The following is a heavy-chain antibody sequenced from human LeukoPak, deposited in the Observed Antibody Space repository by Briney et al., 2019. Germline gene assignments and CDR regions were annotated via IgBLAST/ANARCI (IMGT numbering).Heavy chain of an antibody. CDR1: GGTFSSYA. CDR2: IIPIFGTA. CDR3: ARVGTDYYYYGMDV. Sequence: ASVKVSCKASGGTFSSYAISWVRQAPGQGLEWMGGIIPIFGTANYAQKFRGRVTITADECTSTAYMELSSLRSEDTAVYYCARVGTDYYYYGMDVWGKGTTVTVSS. V-gene: IGHV1-69*13. D-gene: IGHD1-1*01. J-gene: IGHJ6*04.